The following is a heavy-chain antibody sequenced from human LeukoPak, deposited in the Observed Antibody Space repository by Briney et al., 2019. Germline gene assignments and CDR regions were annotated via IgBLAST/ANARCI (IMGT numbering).Heavy chain of an antibody. J-gene: IGHJ5*02. V-gene: IGHV3-23*01. D-gene: IGHD3-10*01. CDR1: GFTFSSYA. CDR3: AKDILLWFGEPPADP. CDR2: IGGSGGST. Sequence: PGGSLRLSCAASGFTFSSYAMSWVRQAPGKGLEWVSAIGGSGGSTYYADSVKGRFTISRDNSKNTLYLQMNSLRAEDTAVYYCAKDILLWFGEPPADPWGQGTLVTVSS.